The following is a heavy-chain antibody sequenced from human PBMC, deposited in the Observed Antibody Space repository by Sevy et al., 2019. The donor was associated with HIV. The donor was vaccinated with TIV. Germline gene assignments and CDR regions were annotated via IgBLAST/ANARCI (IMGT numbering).Heavy chain of an antibody. V-gene: IGHV7-4-1*02. CDR2: INTNTGNP. Sequence: APVKVSCKASGYTFTSYAMNWVRQAPGQGLEWMGWINTNTGNPTYAQGFTGRFVFSLDTSVSTAYLQISSLKAEDTAVYYCARDSGSYKRANDAFDIWGQGTMVTVSS. CDR3: ARDSGSYKRANDAFDI. CDR1: GYTFTSYA. D-gene: IGHD1-26*01. J-gene: IGHJ3*02.